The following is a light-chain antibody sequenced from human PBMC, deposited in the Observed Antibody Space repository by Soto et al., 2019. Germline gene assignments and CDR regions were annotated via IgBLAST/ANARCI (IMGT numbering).Light chain of an antibody. CDR2: GAS. CDR3: LQYGSSPFT. Sequence: EFVLTQSPGTLSLSPGERATLSCRASQSVSSSYLAWYQQKPGQAPRLLIYGASSRATGIPDRFSGSGSGTDFTLTISRLEPEDFAVYYCLQYGSSPFTFGPGTKVDIK. V-gene: IGKV3-20*01. CDR1: QSVSSSY. J-gene: IGKJ3*01.